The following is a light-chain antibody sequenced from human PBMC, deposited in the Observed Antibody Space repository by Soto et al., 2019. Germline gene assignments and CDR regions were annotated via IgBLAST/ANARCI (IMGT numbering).Light chain of an antibody. Sequence: EIVLTQSPGTPSLSPGERATLSCRASQSVTSSYLAWYQQKPGQAPRLLIYGASSRATGTPDRFIGSGSGTDFTLTISRLEPEDFAVYYCQQYGSSSTFGQGTKVEIK. J-gene: IGKJ1*01. CDR1: QSVTSSY. V-gene: IGKV3-20*01. CDR2: GAS. CDR3: QQYGSSST.